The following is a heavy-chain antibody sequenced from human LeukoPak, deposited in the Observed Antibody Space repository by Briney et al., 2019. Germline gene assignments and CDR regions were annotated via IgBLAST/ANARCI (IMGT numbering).Heavy chain of an antibody. CDR2: IYYSGST. J-gene: IGHJ4*02. Sequence: SETLSLTCTASGGSISSSSYYWGWIRQPPGKGLEWIGSIYYSGSTYYNPSLKSRVTISVDTSKNQFSLKLSSVTAADTAVYYCASRSYYYDSSGYSDYWGQGTLVTVSS. V-gene: IGHV4-39*01. CDR1: GGSISSSSYY. CDR3: ASRSYYYDSSGYSDY. D-gene: IGHD3-22*01.